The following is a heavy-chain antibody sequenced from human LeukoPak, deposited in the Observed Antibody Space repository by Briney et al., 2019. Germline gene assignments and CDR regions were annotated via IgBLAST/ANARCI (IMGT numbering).Heavy chain of an antibody. Sequence: SETLSLTCTVSGGSISSYYWSWIRQPPGKGLEWIGYIYTSGSTNYNPSLKSRVTISVDTSKNQFSLKLSSVTAADTAVYCCAREDMVRGVFDYWGQGTLVTVSS. J-gene: IGHJ4*02. D-gene: IGHD3-10*01. CDR3: AREDMVRGVFDY. CDR2: IYTSGST. V-gene: IGHV4-4*09. CDR1: GGSISSYY.